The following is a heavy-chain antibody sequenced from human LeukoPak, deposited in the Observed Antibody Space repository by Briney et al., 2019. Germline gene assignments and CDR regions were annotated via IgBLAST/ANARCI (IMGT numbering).Heavy chain of an antibody. Sequence: GASVKVSCKASGYTFTGYYMHWVRQAPGQGLEWMGWINPNSGGTNYAQKFQGRVTMTRDTSISTAYMELSRLRSDDTAVYYCARGPPLAYCGGDCTFFDYWGQGTLVTVSS. CDR1: GYTFTGYY. CDR3: ARGPPLAYCGGDCTFFDY. J-gene: IGHJ4*02. D-gene: IGHD2-21*02. V-gene: IGHV1-2*02. CDR2: INPNSGGT.